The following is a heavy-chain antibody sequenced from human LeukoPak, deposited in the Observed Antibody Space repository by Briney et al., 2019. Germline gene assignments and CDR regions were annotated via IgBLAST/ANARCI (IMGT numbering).Heavy chain of an antibody. Sequence: PSETLSLTCTVSGGSISSSNDYWGWIRQPPGKGLEWIGSMSYSGNTDYNPSLKSRVTISVDTSKNQFSLKVNSVTAADTAVYYCARTLGWASSRYPFDGWGQGTLVTVSS. CDR3: ARTLGWASSRYPFDG. J-gene: IGHJ4*02. CDR1: GGSISSSNDY. CDR2: MSYSGNT. D-gene: IGHD3-16*02. V-gene: IGHV4-39*01.